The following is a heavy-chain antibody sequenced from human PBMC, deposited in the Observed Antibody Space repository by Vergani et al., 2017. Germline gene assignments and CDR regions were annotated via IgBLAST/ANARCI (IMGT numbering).Heavy chain of an antibody. CDR2: IKQDGSEK. Sequence: EVQLVESGGGLVQPGGSLRLSCAASGFTFSSYWMSWVRQAPGKGLEWVANIKQDGSEKYYVDSVKGRFTISRDNAKNSLYLQMNSLRAEDKAVYYCASMYYDFWSGIFDDWGQGTLVTVSS. J-gene: IGHJ4*02. CDR1: GFTFSSYW. D-gene: IGHD3-3*01. CDR3: ASMYYDFWSGIFDD. V-gene: IGHV3-7*01.